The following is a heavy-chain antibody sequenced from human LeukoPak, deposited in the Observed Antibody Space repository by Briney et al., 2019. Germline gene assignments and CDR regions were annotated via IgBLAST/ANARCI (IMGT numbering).Heavy chain of an antibody. D-gene: IGHD2/OR15-2a*01. J-gene: IGHJ4*02. CDR2: ISGSGGST. CDR1: GFTFSSYW. CDR3: ARVLTASRYFDY. Sequence: PGGSLRLPCAASGFTFSSYWMHWVRQAPGKGLEWVSAISGSGGSTYYADSVKGRFTISRDNSKNTLYLQMNSLRAEDTAVYYCARVLTASRYFDYWGQGTLVTVSS. V-gene: IGHV3-23*01.